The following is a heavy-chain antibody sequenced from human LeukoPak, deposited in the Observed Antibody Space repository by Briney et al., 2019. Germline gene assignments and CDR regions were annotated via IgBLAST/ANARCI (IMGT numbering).Heavy chain of an antibody. V-gene: IGHV3-30*04. D-gene: IGHD2-2*01. J-gene: IGHJ3*02. CDR3: ARSQTDIVVVPAAVHAFDI. CDR1: VFTFSSYA. Sequence: GGSLRLSCAASVFTFSSYAMHWVRQAPGKGLEWVAVISYDGSNKYYADSVKGRFTISRDNSKNTLYLQMNSLRAEDTAVYYCARSQTDIVVVPAAVHAFDIWGQGTMVTVSS. CDR2: ISYDGSNK.